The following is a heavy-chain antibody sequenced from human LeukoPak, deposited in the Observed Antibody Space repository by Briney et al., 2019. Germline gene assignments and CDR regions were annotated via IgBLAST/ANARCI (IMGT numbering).Heavy chain of an antibody. Sequence: PGGSLRLSCAASGFTFSNYALNWVRQAPGRGLEWVSYNSGSGSTIYYADSVRGRFTVSRDNARNSLYLQMNSLRAEDTAVYYCASGYTAHWFWGQGALVTVSS. CDR1: GFTFSNYA. CDR3: ASGYTAHWF. V-gene: IGHV3-48*04. J-gene: IGHJ4*02. CDR2: NSGSGSTI. D-gene: IGHD6-13*01.